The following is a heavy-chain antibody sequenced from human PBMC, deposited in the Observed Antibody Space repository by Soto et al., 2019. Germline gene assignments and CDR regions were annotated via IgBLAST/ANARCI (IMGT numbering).Heavy chain of an antibody. CDR3: AKGDCGGDCYSLDAFDI. D-gene: IGHD2-21*02. CDR1: GFTFSSYG. V-gene: IGHV3-30*18. CDR2: ISYDGSNK. J-gene: IGHJ3*02. Sequence: QVQLVESGGGVVQPGRSLRLSCAASGFTFSSYGMHWVRQAPGQGLEWVAVISYDGSNKYYADSVKGRLTISRDNSKNTLYLQMNSLRAEDTAVYYCAKGDCGGDCYSLDAFDIWGQGTMVTVSS.